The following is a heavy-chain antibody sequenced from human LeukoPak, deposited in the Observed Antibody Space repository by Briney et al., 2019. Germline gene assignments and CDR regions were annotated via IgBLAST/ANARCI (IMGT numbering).Heavy chain of an antibody. D-gene: IGHD6-13*01. J-gene: IGHJ4*02. CDR2: MSGSGGST. CDR1: GFTFSSYG. V-gene: IGHV3-23*01. CDR3: AKDSSGIAAAAMS. Sequence: GGSLRLSCAASGFTFSSYGMHWVRQAPGKGLEWVSAMSGSGGSTYYADSVKGRFTISRDNSKNTLYLQMNSLRAEDTAVYYCAKDSSGIAAAAMSWGQGTLVTVSS.